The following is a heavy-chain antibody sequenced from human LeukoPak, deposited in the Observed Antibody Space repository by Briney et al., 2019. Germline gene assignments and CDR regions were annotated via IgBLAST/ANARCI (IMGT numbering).Heavy chain of an antibody. J-gene: IGHJ4*02. V-gene: IGHV2-70*11. Sequence: QTLSLTCTLSGFSLTTSGMSVYWIRQPPGKALEWLARIDWNDDKYYSTSLKTRITISKDTAKNQVFLTMTNMDPVDTATYYCARMARLSSGWYGVDYWGQGTLVSVSS. CDR3: ARMARLSSGWYGVDY. CDR2: IDWNDDK. D-gene: IGHD6-19*01. CDR1: GFSLTTSGMS.